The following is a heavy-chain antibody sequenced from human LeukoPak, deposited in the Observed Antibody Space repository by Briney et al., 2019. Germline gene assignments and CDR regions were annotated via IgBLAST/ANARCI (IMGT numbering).Heavy chain of an antibody. D-gene: IGHD3-3*01. V-gene: IGHV3-48*04. Sequence: GGSLRLSCAASGFTFSSYSMNWVRQAPGKGLEWVSYISSSSSTIYYADSVKGRFTISRDNAKNSLYLQMNSLRAEDTAVYYCAKAMFPVEWFRIDYWGQGTLVTVSS. J-gene: IGHJ4*02. CDR2: ISSSSSTI. CDR1: GFTFSSYS. CDR3: AKAMFPVEWFRIDY.